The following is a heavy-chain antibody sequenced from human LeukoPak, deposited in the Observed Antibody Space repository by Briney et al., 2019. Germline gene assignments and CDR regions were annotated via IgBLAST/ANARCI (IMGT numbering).Heavy chain of an antibody. CDR3: ATSGGFNSPRHS. CDR1: GDSISSYF. J-gene: IGHJ5*02. V-gene: IGHV4-59*01. D-gene: IGHD3-16*01. CDR2: VCYNGTT. Sequence: SETLSLTCSVSGDSISSYFWAWIRQPPGKGLEWIGYVCYNGTTNYNPSLRNRVAISIDTSKNQFSLKLNSATAADTAVYYCATSGGFNSPRHSWGQGTLVTVSS.